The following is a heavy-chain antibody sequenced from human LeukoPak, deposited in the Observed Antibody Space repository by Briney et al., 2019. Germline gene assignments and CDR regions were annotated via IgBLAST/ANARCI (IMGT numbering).Heavy chain of an antibody. CDR2: INHSGST. Sequence: SETLSLTCAVNGGSFSGYYWRRIHQPPGKGLEWIGEINHSGSTNYNPSLKSRVTISVDTSKNQFSLKLSSVTAADTAVYYCASVLTRIAAAGRREYYFDYWGQGTLVTVSS. CDR1: GGSFSGYY. D-gene: IGHD6-13*01. CDR3: ASVLTRIAAAGRREYYFDY. J-gene: IGHJ4*02. V-gene: IGHV4-34*01.